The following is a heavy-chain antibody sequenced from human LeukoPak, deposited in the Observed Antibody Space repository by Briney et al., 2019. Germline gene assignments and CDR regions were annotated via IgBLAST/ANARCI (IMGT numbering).Heavy chain of an antibody. V-gene: IGHV1-18*01. D-gene: IGHD6-19*01. CDR2: ISAYNGNT. Sequence: ASVEVSCKASGYTFTSYGISWVRQAPGQGLEWMGWISAYNGNTNYAQKLQGRVTMTTDTSASTAYMELSSLRSEDTAVYYCARAPKTLPGYSSGWPPRDYWGQGTLVTVPS. CDR1: GYTFTSYG. CDR3: ARAPKTLPGYSSGWPPRDY. J-gene: IGHJ4*02.